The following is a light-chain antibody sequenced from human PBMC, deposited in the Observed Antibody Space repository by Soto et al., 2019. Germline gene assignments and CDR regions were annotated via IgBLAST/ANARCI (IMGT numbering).Light chain of an antibody. CDR3: MQSLQTPRG. J-gene: IGKJ1*01. CDR1: QSLLHSNGYNY. CDR2: MGS. Sequence: DIVMTQSPLSLPVTPGEPASISCRSSQSLLHSNGYNYLDWYLQKPGQSPQLLIYMGSNRASGVPDRVSGSGSGTDFTLKISRVEAEDVGVYYCMQSLQTPRGFGQGTKVEIK. V-gene: IGKV2-28*01.